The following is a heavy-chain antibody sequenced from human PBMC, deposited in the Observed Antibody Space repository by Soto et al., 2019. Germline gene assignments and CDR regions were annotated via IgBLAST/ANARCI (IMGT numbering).Heavy chain of an antibody. V-gene: IGHV1-69*01. D-gene: IGHD4-17*01. CDR3: AKSGATVVTPRIKSFDP. CDR1: GGTFSSYA. J-gene: IGHJ5*02. CDR2: IIPIFGTA. Sequence: QVQLVQSGAEVKKPGSSVKVSCKASGGTFSSYAISWVRQAPGQGLEWMGGIIPIFGTANYAQKFQGRVTITADESTSTAYMELSSLRSEDTAVYYCAKSGATVVTPRIKSFDPWGQGTLVTVSS.